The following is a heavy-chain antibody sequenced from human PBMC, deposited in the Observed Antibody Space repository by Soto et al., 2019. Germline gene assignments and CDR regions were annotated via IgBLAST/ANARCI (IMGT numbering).Heavy chain of an antibody. D-gene: IGHD3-10*01. J-gene: IGHJ5*02. V-gene: IGHV4-59*11. Sequence: PSETLSLTCTVSGGSITSHYWSWIRQPPGKGLEWIGFVYYSGSTKYNPSLKSRVTLSVDMPQNQLSLKLSSVTAADTAVYYCARESAGSGKNNWFDPWGQGTLVTVSS. CDR1: GGSITSHY. CDR2: VYYSGST. CDR3: ARESAGSGKNNWFDP.